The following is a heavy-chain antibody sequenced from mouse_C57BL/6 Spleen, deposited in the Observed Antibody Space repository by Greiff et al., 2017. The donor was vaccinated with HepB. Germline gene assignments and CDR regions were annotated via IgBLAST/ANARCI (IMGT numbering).Heavy chain of an antibody. Sequence: QVQLQQSGPELVKPGASVKISCKASGYAFSSSWMNWVKQRPGKGLEWIGRIYPGDGDTNYNGKFKGKATLTADKSSSTAYMQLSSLTSEDSAVYFCAREGGWLGFDYWGQGTTLTVSS. CDR1: GYAFSSSW. D-gene: IGHD2-3*01. V-gene: IGHV1-82*01. CDR3: AREGGWLGFDY. J-gene: IGHJ2*01. CDR2: IYPGDGDT.